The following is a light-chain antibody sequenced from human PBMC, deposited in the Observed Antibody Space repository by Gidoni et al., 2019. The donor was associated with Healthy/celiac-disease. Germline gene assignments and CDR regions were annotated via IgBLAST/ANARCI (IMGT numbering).Light chain of an antibody. CDR1: QSVSSN. J-gene: IGKJ5*01. Sequence: EIVMTQSPATLSVSPGASATLSCRASQSVSSNLACYQQKPGQAPRLLIYGASTRATGSPARFSGSGSGTEFTLTISSLLSEDFAVYYCQQYNNWPPITFGQGTRLEIK. CDR2: GAS. V-gene: IGKV3-15*01. CDR3: QQYNNWPPIT.